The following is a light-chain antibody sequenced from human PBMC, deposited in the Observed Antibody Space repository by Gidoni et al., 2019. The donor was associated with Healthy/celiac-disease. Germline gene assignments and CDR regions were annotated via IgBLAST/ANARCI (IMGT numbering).Light chain of an antibody. CDR3: SLYTSSSVV. Sequence: QSALTQPPSVSWSPGQSVTISCTGTSSDVGSYNRVSWYQQSPGTAPKLMIYEVSNRPSGVPDRFSGSKSGNTASLTISGLQAEDEADYYCSLYTSSSVVFGGGTKLTVL. V-gene: IGLV2-18*01. CDR2: EVS. J-gene: IGLJ2*01. CDR1: SSDVGSYNR.